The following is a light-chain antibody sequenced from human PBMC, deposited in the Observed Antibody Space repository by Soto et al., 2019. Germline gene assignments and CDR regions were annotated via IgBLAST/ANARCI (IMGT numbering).Light chain of an antibody. CDR3: QQSYSTPST. Sequence: DIQMTQSPSSLSASVGDRVTITCRASQSISSYLNWYQQKPGKAPKLLIYAASSLQSGVPSRFRGSGSGTDFTLNISSLQPEDFATYYCQQSYSTPSTFGQGTKLEIK. CDR1: QSISSY. CDR2: AAS. V-gene: IGKV1-39*01. J-gene: IGKJ2*01.